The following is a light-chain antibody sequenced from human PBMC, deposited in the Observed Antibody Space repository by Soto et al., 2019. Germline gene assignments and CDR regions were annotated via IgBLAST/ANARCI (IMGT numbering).Light chain of an antibody. J-gene: IGKJ1*01. Sequence: EIVLTQSPATLSLSPGERATLSCRASQSVSSYLAWYQQKPGQAPRLLIYDASNMATGIPARFSGSGSGTDFTLTISSLEPEDFAVSYCQQRSNWPQTFGQGTKVEIK. CDR3: QQRSNWPQT. CDR1: QSVSSY. CDR2: DAS. V-gene: IGKV3-11*01.